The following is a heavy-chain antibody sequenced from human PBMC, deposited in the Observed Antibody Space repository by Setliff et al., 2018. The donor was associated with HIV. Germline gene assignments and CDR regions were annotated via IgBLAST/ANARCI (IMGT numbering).Heavy chain of an antibody. V-gene: IGHV1-2*02. Sequence: ASVKVSCKASGYTFTSYAMNWVRQAPGQGLEWMGWIGPRNADRRSSQRFRGRVTMTRDTSINTAYMDLSGLRSDDTAVYYCARVAARYCSGGSCYSGYYYYYMDVWGKGTTVTVSS. D-gene: IGHD2-15*01. CDR1: GYTFTSYA. J-gene: IGHJ6*03. CDR2: IGPRNADR. CDR3: ARVAARYCSGGSCYSGYYYYYMDV.